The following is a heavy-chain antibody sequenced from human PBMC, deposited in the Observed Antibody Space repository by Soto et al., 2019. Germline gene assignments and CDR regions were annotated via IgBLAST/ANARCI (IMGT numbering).Heavy chain of an antibody. CDR3: AKGSTGYSSSWYSSHPYYYYMDV. D-gene: IGHD6-13*01. V-gene: IGHV3-30*18. CDR2: ISYDGSNK. J-gene: IGHJ6*03. CDR1: GFTFSSYG. Sequence: GGSLRLSCAASGFTFSSYGMHWVRQAPGKGLEWVAVISYDGSNKYYADSVKGRFTISRDNSKKTLYLQMNSLRAEDTAVYYCAKGSTGYSSSWYSSHPYYYYMDVWGKGTTVTVSS.